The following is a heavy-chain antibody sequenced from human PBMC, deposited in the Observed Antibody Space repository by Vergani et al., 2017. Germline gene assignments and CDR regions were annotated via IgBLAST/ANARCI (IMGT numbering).Heavy chain of an antibody. Sequence: QVQLQQWGAGLLKPSETLSLTCAVYGGSFSGYYWSWIRQPPGKGLEWIGEINHSGSTNYNPSLKSRVTMSVDTSKKQFSLKLSSVTAADTAVYYCARYRGGYYDDAFDIWGQGTMVTVSS. J-gene: IGHJ3*02. D-gene: IGHD3-3*01. CDR3: ARYRGGYYDDAFDI. CDR1: GGSFSGYY. V-gene: IGHV4-34*01. CDR2: INHSGST.